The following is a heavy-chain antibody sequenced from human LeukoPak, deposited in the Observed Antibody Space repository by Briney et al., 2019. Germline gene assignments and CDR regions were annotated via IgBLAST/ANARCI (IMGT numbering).Heavy chain of an antibody. CDR1: GFTFSSYG. V-gene: IGHV3-33*01. CDR3: ARDGGWYFTEKYHFDY. Sequence: GGSLRLSCAASGFTFSSYGMHWVRQAPGKGLEWVAVIWYDGSNKYYADSVKGRFTISRDNSKNTLYLQMNSLRAEDTAVYYCARDGGWYFTEKYHFDYWGQGTLVTVSS. D-gene: IGHD6-19*01. CDR2: IWYDGSNK. J-gene: IGHJ4*02.